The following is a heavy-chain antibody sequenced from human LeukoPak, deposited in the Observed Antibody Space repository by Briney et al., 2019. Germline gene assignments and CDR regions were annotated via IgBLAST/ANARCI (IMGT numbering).Heavy chain of an antibody. J-gene: IGHJ4*02. Sequence: GASVKVSCKASGYTFTSYGISWVRQAPGQGLEWMGWISAYNGNTNYAQKLQGRVTMTTDTSTSTAYMELRSLRSDDTAVYYCARGYYDILTGYSPPFFDYWGQGTLVTVSS. CDR2: ISAYNGNT. CDR3: ARGYYDILTGYSPPFFDY. D-gene: IGHD3-9*01. CDR1: GYTFTSYG. V-gene: IGHV1-18*01.